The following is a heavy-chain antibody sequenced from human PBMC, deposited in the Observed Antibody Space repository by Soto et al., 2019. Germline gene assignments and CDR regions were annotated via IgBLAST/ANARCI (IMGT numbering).Heavy chain of an antibody. Sequence: SETLSLTCVVYGGSFSGHFWGWIRQPPGKGLEWIGEINHSGSANYNPSLKSRVTISVDTSKNQFSLKLTSVTAADTAVYYCAGWAVGIMIFGVPKDYWSQGTQATVSS. CDR1: GGSFSGHF. D-gene: IGHD3-3*01. V-gene: IGHV4-34*01. J-gene: IGHJ4*02. CDR2: INHSGSA. CDR3: AGWAVGIMIFGVPKDY.